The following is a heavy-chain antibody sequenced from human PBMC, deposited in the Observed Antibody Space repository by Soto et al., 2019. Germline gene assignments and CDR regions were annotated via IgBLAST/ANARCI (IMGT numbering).Heavy chain of an antibody. J-gene: IGHJ6*02. CDR3: ARERFQVISDGMDV. D-gene: IGHD2-21*01. CDR2: INPETGGT. Sequence: DSMEVSCHSSGYTFPGYHVHWVREAPGQGLEWMGWINPETGGTSYAQKLQGRATLSRDTSINTAYLELSSLRFDDAAVYFCARERFQVISDGMDVWGQGTTVTVSS. V-gene: IGHV1-2*02. CDR1: GYTFPGYH.